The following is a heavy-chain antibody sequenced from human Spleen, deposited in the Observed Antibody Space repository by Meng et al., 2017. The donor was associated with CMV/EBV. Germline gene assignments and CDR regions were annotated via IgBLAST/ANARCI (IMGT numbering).Heavy chain of an antibody. CDR2: IKPIIGTT. D-gene: IGHD3-10*01. CDR1: GGTFNSYA. J-gene: IGHJ4*02. V-gene: IGHV1-69*05. Sequence: SVKVSCKASGGTFNSYAIAWVRQAPGQGPEWMGGIKPIIGTTTYAQKFQGRVTITTDESTSTTYMDLRSLTSEDTAVYYCAGGQLWFQYWGQGTLVTVSS. CDR3: AGGQLWFQY.